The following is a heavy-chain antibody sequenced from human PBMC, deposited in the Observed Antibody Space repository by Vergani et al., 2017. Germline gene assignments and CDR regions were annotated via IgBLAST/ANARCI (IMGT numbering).Heavy chain of an antibody. CDR2: IWYDGRNK. CDR1: GFTFGSFG. D-gene: IGHD1-26*01. V-gene: IGHV3-33*06. J-gene: IGHJ6*03. CDR3: AKFGSYSYYYYYYMDV. Sequence: QVHLVESGGGVVQPGRSLRLSCAASGFTFGSFGMHWVRQAPGKGLEWVAVIWYDGRNKQYADSVKGRFTVSRDNSQSTLYLQMNSLRAEDTAVYYCAKFGSYSYYYYYYMDVWGKGTTVTVSS.